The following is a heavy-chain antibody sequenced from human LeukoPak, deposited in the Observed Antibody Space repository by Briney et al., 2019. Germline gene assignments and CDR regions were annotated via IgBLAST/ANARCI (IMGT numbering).Heavy chain of an antibody. Sequence: GGSLRLSCAASGFTFNGCYMTWIRQAPGKGLEWVSYISGSGSNIYYADSVKGRFTISRDNAKNSLYLQMDSLRVEDTAVYFCAKRGVVVRVFLVGFHKEAYYFDSWGQGALVTVSS. D-gene: IGHD3-16*02. CDR2: ISGSGSNI. CDR3: AKRGVVVRVFLVGFHKEAYYFDS. V-gene: IGHV3-11*01. CDR1: GFTFNGCY. J-gene: IGHJ4*02.